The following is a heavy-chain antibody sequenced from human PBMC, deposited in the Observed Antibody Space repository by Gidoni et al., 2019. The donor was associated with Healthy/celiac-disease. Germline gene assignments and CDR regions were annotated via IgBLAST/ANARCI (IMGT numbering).Heavy chain of an antibody. CDR2: ISSSSSYI. CDR1: GFTVRRHS. Sequence: EVQLVESGGGVVKPGGSLRISCAAYGFTVRRHSMTWVRQAPGKGLEWVSSISSSSSYIYYADSVKGRFTISRDNARNSLYLHRNSLIAEDTAVYYCARDKEGWGYYDSSGYCDYWGQGTLVTVSS. J-gene: IGHJ4*02. CDR3: ARDKEGWGYYDSSGYCDY. D-gene: IGHD3-22*01. V-gene: IGHV3-21*01.